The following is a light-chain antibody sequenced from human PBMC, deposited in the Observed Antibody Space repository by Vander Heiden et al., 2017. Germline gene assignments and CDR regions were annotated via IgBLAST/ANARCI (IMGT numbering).Light chain of an antibody. CDR1: QGISSY. Sequence: AIWMTQSPSLLSASTGDRVTISCRMSQGISSYLAWYQQKPGEAPGLLIYAASTVQSGVPSRVSGGGSGTDFTLTISCLQSEGFATDDCQQDDSFPWTFGQGTKVEIK. J-gene: IGKJ1*01. CDR3: QQDDSFPWT. V-gene: IGKV1D-8*02. CDR2: AAS.